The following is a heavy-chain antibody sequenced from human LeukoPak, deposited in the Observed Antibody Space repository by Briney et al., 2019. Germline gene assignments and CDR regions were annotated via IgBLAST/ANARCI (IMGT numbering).Heavy chain of an antibody. J-gene: IGHJ4*02. D-gene: IGHD3-22*01. CDR2: INPNSGGT. V-gene: IGHV1-2*06. Sequence: ASVTFSCKASGYTFTVYYMHWERQAPGQGLEWMGRINPNSGGTNYAQKCHGRVTMTRDTSIITAYMELSRLRSDDTAVYYCARGPPSSPYYYDSSGYYPFDYWGQGTLVTVSS. CDR3: ARGPPSSPYYYDSSGYYPFDY. CDR1: GYTFTVYY.